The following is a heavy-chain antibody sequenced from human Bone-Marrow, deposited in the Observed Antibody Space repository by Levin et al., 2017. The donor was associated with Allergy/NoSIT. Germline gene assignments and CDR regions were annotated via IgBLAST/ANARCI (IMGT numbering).Heavy chain of an antibody. Sequence: PGGSLRLSCAASGFSFTDYWMSWVRQAPGKGLEWVANIKPDGSEKYYVDSVKGRFTISRDNAKNSLYLQMNSLRAEDTAVYYCARAFILTGYYWSYYFDHWGQGTLVTASS. J-gene: IGHJ4*02. CDR2: IKPDGSEK. CDR3: ARAFILTGYYWSYYFDH. D-gene: IGHD3-9*01. CDR1: GFSFTDYW. V-gene: IGHV3-7*04.